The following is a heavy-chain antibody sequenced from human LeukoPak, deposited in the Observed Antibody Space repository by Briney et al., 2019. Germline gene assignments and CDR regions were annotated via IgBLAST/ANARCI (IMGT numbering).Heavy chain of an antibody. D-gene: IGHD3-10*01. CDR3: ARDFLHGGV. J-gene: IGHJ4*02. Sequence: GGSLRLSCAASGFTSSSYWMHWVRQVPGKGLGWVSRINIDGSRLSSADSVRGRFTIFRDNAKNTLYLQMNSLRAEDTAVYYCARDFLHGGVWGQGTVVTVSS. CDR2: INIDGSRL. V-gene: IGHV3-74*01. CDR1: GFTSSSYW.